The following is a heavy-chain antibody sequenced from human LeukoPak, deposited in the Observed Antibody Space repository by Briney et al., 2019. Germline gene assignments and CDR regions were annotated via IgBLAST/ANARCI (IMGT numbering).Heavy chain of an antibody. Sequence: GGSLRLSCAASGFTFSSYWMSWVRQAPGKGLEWVANIKRDGSEKYYVDSVKGRFTISRDNAKNSLYLQMNSLRAEDTAVYYCARDRDYSIDYYGSGSYYNWFDPWGQGTLVTVSS. CDR2: IKRDGSEK. D-gene: IGHD3-10*01. CDR3: ARDRDYSIDYYGSGSYYNWFDP. CDR1: GFTFSSYW. J-gene: IGHJ5*02. V-gene: IGHV3-7*01.